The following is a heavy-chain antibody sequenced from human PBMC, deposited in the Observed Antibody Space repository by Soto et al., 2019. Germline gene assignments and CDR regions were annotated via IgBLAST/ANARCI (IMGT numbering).Heavy chain of an antibody. V-gene: IGHV3-30*03. J-gene: IGHJ6*02. Sequence: PGGSLRLSCAASGFTFSSYGMHWVRQAPGKGLEWVAVISYDGSNKNYVDSVKGRFTISRDNSKKTVYLQMDSLRAEDTAVYYCARGLWGMDVWGQGTTVTVS. CDR1: GFTFSSYG. D-gene: IGHD2-21*01. CDR3: ARGLWGMDV. CDR2: ISYDGSNK.